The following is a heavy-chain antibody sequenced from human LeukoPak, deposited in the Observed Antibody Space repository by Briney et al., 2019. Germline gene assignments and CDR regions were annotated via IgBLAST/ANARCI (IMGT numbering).Heavy chain of an antibody. CDR3: ARRGYYDSSGYSFGH. Sequence: PGGSLRLSCAASGFTFSSYSMNWVRQAPGKGLEWVSSISSSGSTIYYADSVKGRFTISRDNAKNSLYLQMNSLRAEDTAVYYCARRGYYDSSGYSFGHWGQGTLVTVSS. J-gene: IGHJ4*02. D-gene: IGHD3-22*01. CDR1: GFTFSSYS. V-gene: IGHV3-21*04. CDR2: ISSSGSTI.